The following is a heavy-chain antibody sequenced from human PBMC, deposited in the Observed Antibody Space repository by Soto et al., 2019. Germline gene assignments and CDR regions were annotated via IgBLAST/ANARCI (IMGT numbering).Heavy chain of an antibody. J-gene: IGHJ5*02. CDR3: ARERAAPSWIDP. CDR2: MYTSGTT. CDR1: GGSIISNY. D-gene: IGHD6-6*01. Sequence: PSETLSLTCTGSGGSIISNYWTWIRQPAGKGLEWIGRMYTSGTTDYNPSFKSRVTMSVDTSKNQFSLKLSSVTAADRAVYYCARERAAPSWIDPWGQGTLVTVSS. V-gene: IGHV4-4*07.